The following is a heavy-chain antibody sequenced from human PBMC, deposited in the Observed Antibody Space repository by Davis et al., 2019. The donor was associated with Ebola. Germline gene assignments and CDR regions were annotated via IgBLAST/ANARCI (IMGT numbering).Heavy chain of an antibody. J-gene: IGHJ3*02. D-gene: IGHD2-21*01. CDR2: IYYSGST. CDR3: ARGEVVGGAFDI. CDR1: GGSISSSSYY. V-gene: IGHV4-39*01. Sequence: SETLSLTCTVSGGSISSSSYYWGWLRQPPGKGLEWIGSIYYSGSTYYNPSLKSRVTISVDTSKNQFSLKLSSVTAADTAVYYCARGEVVGGAFDIWGQGTMVTVSS.